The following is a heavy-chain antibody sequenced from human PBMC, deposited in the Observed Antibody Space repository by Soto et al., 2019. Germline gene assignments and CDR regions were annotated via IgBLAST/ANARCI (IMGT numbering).Heavy chain of an antibody. J-gene: IGHJ4*02. CDR2: IYYSGST. CDR3: AAMVRGVITNVDY. V-gene: IGHV4-31*03. D-gene: IGHD3-10*01. CDR1: GGSISSGGYY. Sequence: SETLSLTCTVSGGSISSGGYYWSWIRQHPGKGLEWIGYIYYSGSTYYNPSLKSRVTISVDTSKNQFSLKLSSVTAADTAVYYCAAMVRGVITNVDYWGQGTLVTVSS.